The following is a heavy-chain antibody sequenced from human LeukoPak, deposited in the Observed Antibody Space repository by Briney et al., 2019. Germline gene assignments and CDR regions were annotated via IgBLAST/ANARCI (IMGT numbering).Heavy chain of an antibody. V-gene: IGHV4-4*07. D-gene: IGHD2-15*01. J-gene: IGHJ5*02. Sequence: SETLSLTCIVSGGSISGYYWSWIRQPAGKGLEWIGHMDTSGHTNYNSSLMSRVTMSVDTSKNQFTLRLTSVTAADTAVYYCARHWSHSVAQFGRSYWFDPWGQGTLVTVSS. CDR3: ARHWSHSVAQFGRSYWFDP. CDR1: GGSISGYY. CDR2: MDTSGHT.